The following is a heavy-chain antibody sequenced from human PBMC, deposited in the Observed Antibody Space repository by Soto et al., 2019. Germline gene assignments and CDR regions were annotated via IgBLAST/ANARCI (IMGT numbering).Heavy chain of an antibody. D-gene: IGHD2-2*03. Sequence: PGGPLRLSCNCSGFRFSEHAMTWVRQAPGKGLEWVGFIRNTPYGGTTDYAASVRGRFTISRDDSASIAYLQMNSLKTEDSGLYYCSRGSFGYYGPWGPGTLVTVSS. J-gene: IGHJ5*02. CDR3: SRGSFGYYGP. CDR1: GFRFSEHA. V-gene: IGHV3-49*04. CDR2: IRNTPYGGTT.